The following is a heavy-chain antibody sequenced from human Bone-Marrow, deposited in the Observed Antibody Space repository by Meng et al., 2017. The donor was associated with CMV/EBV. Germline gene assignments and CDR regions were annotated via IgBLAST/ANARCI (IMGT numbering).Heavy chain of an antibody. CDR1: GYTFTRYG. J-gene: IGHJ6*02. CDR3: AREGCSSTSCRQHPPQYYYYYYGMDV. Sequence: ASVKVSCKASGYTFTRYGISWVRQAPGQGLEWMGWISAYNGNTNYAQKLQGRVTMTTDTSKSPAYMELRSLRSDDTAVYYCAREGCSSTSCRQHPPQYYYYYYGMDVWGQGNTVTVSS. V-gene: IGHV1-18*01. CDR2: ISAYNGNT. D-gene: IGHD2-2*01.